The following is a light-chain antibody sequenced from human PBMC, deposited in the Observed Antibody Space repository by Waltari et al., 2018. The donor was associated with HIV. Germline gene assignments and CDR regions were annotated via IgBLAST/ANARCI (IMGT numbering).Light chain of an antibody. Sequence: DIQMTQSPSSLSASVGDRVTITCRTSQGIRTDLGWYQQKSGKAPKRLIHGASTLQSGVPSRFSGSGFGPEFTLTISSLQPSDSATYYCLQHNTYPWTFGQGTKVELK. CDR2: GAS. CDR1: QGIRTD. V-gene: IGKV1-17*01. CDR3: LQHNTYPWT. J-gene: IGKJ1*01.